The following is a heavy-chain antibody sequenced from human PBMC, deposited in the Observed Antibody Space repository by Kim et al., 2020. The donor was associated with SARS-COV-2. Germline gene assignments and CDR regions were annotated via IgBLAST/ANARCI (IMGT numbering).Heavy chain of an antibody. CDR3: TRKMIDFWSGYSNYGMNV. CDR2: IRSKAHGGTT. J-gene: IGHJ6*02. V-gene: IGHV3-49*04. D-gene: IGHD3-3*01. CDR1: GFTFGDYA. Sequence: GGSLRLSCTASGFTFGDYAMSWVRQAPGQGLERVGFIRSKAHGGTTEYAASVKGRFTISREDSKSIAYLQMNSLKTEDTAVYYCTRKMIDFWSGYSNYGMNVWGQGTRVTVSS.